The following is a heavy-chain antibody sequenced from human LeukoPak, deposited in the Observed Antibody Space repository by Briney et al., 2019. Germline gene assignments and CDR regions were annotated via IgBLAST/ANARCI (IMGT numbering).Heavy chain of an antibody. D-gene: IGHD2-15*01. V-gene: IGHV6-1*01. J-gene: IGHJ4*02. CDR2: TYYRSKWYN. Sequence: SQTLSLTCAISGDRVSSSSGAWNSSRQSPSRVVEWLGRTYYRSKWYNDYALSVKSRLTINPDTSKNHFSLHLNSVTPEDTAVYYCARGVGGSTASFDSWGQGTLVTVSS. CDR1: GDRVSSSSGA. CDR3: ARGVGGSTASFDS.